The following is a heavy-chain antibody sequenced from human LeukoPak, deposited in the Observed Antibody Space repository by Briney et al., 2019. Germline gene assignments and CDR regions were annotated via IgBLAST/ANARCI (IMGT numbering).Heavy chain of an antibody. CDR3: ARPAVRGVIITRAFDI. J-gene: IGHJ3*02. CDR2: INPNSGGT. V-gene: IGHV1-2*02. Sequence: ASVKVSCKASGYTFTGYYMHWVRQAPGQGLEWMGWINPNSGGTNYAQKFQGRVTMTRDTSISTAYMELSRLRSDDTAVYYCARPAVRGVIITRAFDIWGQGTMVTVSS. CDR1: GYTFTGYY. D-gene: IGHD3-10*01.